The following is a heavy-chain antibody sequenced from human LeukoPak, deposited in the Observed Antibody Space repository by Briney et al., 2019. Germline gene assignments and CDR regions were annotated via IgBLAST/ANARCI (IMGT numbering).Heavy chain of an antibody. V-gene: IGHV3-7*01. D-gene: IGHD3-22*01. J-gene: IGHJ4*02. CDR2: IKQDGSEK. Sequence: PGGSLRLSCAASGFTFSSYGMHWVRQAPGKGLEWVANIKQDGSEKYYVDSVKGRFTISRDNAKNSLYLQMNSLRAEDTAVYYCARCRHIRHRSGYYSFDYWGQGTLVTVSS. CDR3: ARCRHIRHRSGYYSFDY. CDR1: GFTFSSYG.